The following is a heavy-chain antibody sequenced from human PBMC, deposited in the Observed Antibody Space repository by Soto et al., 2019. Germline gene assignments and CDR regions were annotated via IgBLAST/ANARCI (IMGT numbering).Heavy chain of an antibody. CDR2: INSDGSST. CDR1: EFTFSSYW. CDR3: ARVGRMGHGMDV. J-gene: IGHJ6*02. D-gene: IGHD3-16*01. Sequence: EVQLVESGGGLVQPGGSLRLSCAASEFTFSSYWMHWVRQAPGKGLVWVSRINSDGSSTSYADSVKGRFTISRDNAKNTLYLQMNSLRAEDTAVYYCARVGRMGHGMDVWGQGTTVTVSS. V-gene: IGHV3-74*01.